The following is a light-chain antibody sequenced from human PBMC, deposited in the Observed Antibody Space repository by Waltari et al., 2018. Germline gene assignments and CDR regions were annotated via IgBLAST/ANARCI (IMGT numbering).Light chain of an antibody. CDR3: ATWDDNLTGVV. Sequence: QSVLTPPRPASGPPGQRVTISCSGSSSTIGHNPINWYQQLPGTAPKLLMYSNNQRPSGFPDRFSGSKSDTSASLTIGGLQSEAEADYYCATWDDNLTGVVFGGGTKLTV. CDR1: SSTIGHNP. CDR2: SNN. J-gene: IGLJ2*01. V-gene: IGLV1-44*01.